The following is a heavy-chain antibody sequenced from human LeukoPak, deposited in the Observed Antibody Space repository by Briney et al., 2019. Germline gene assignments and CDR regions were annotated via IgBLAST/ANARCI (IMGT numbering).Heavy chain of an antibody. Sequence: QPGGSLRLSCAASGFTFSSYAMHWVRQAPGKGLEWVAVKSYDGSNKYYADSVKGRFTISRDNSKNTLYLQMNSLRAEDTAVYYCARDGADIIVVVPAPPDYWGQGTLVTVSS. CDR2: KSYDGSNK. J-gene: IGHJ4*02. V-gene: IGHV3-30-3*01. D-gene: IGHD2-21*01. CDR1: GFTFSSYA. CDR3: ARDGADIIVVVPAPPDY.